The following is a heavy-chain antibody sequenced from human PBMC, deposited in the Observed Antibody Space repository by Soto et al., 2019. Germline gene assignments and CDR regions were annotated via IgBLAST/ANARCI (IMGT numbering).Heavy chain of an antibody. CDR1: GYTFTSYY. J-gene: IGHJ5*02. D-gene: IGHD3-10*01. CDR2: INPSGGST. V-gene: IGHV1-46*01. CDR3: ARDGYYGSGSYYSWFDP. Sequence: ASVKVSCKASGYTFTSYYMHWVRQAPGQGLEWMGIINPSGGSTSYAQKFQGRVTMTRDTSTGTVYMELSSLRSEDTAVYYCARDGYYGSGSYYSWFDPWGQGTLVTVSS.